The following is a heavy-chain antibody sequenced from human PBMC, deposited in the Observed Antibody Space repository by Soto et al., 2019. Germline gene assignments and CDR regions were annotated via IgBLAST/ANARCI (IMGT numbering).Heavy chain of an antibody. V-gene: IGHV5-51*01. Sequence: SLKISCTGVGYSFTSYWIGWVRQMPGKGLEWMGIIYPGDSDTRYSPSFQGQVTISADKSTSTVYLQWSSLKASDTAMYYCARGYCTTNICDPWFDPWGQGTLVTVSS. CDR2: IYPGDSDT. CDR1: GYSFTSYW. CDR3: ARGYCTTNICDPWFDP. J-gene: IGHJ5*02. D-gene: IGHD2-8*01.